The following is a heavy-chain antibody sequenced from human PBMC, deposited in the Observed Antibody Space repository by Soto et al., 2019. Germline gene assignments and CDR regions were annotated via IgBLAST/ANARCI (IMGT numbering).Heavy chain of an antibody. CDR3: ARCVVTAILGYGMDV. J-gene: IGHJ6*02. V-gene: IGHV4-31*03. CDR2: IYYSGNT. D-gene: IGHD2-21*02. CDR1: GGSISGSSYY. Sequence: QVQLQESGPGLVRPSQTLSLTCTVSGGSISGSSYYWSWIRQHPGEGLEWIGYIYYSGNTYHNPSLKSRVTISLDTSKNQFSLNLSSLTAADTAVYYCARCVVTAILGYGMDVWGQGTTVTVSS.